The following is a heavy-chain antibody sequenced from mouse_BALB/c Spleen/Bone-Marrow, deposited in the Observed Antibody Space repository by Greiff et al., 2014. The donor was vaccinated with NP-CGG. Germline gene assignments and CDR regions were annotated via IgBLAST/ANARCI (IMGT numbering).Heavy chain of an antibody. J-gene: IGHJ4*01. CDR3: ARKVWYYAMDY. CDR1: GYTFTSYV. D-gene: IGHD2-10*02. V-gene: IGHV1-14*01. CDR2: INPYNDGT. Sequence: VHVKQSGPELVKPGASVKMSCKAPGYTFTSYVMHWVKQKPGQGLEWIGYINPYNDGTKYNEKFKGKATLTSDKSSSTAYMELSSLTSEDSAVYYCARKVWYYAMDYWGQGTSVTVSS.